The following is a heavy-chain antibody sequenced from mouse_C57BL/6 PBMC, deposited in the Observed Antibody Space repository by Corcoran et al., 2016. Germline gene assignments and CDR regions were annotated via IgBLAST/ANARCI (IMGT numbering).Heavy chain of an antibody. CDR2: ISYDGSN. V-gene: IGHV3-6*01. D-gene: IGHD1-1*01. CDR3: AREGHYGSSYGGWYFDV. CDR1: GYSITSGYY. Sequence: DVQLQESGPGLVKPSQSLSLTCSVTGYSITSGYYWNWIRQFPGNKLEWMGYISYDGSNNYNPSLKNRISITRDTSKNQFFLKLNSVTTEDTATYYCAREGHYGSSYGGWYFDVWGTGTTVTVSS. J-gene: IGHJ1*03.